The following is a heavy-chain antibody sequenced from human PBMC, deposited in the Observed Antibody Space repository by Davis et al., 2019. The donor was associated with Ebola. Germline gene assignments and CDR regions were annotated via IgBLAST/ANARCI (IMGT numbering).Heavy chain of an antibody. CDR3: ARVGVSSGWYGDYYGMDV. J-gene: IGHJ6*02. Sequence: ASVKVSCKASGYTFTSYGISWVRQAPGQGLEWMGWISAYNGNTNYAQKLQGRVTMTTDTSTSTAYMELRSLRSDDTAVYYCARVGVSSGWYGDYYGMDVWGQGTTVTVSS. CDR2: ISAYNGNT. V-gene: IGHV1-18*01. CDR1: GYTFTSYG. D-gene: IGHD6-19*01.